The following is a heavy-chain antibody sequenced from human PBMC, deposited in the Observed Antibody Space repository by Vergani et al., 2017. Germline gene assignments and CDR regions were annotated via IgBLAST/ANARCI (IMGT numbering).Heavy chain of an antibody. CDR3: ARDSWTSELRGVYWFDT. D-gene: IGHD3-10*01. J-gene: IGHJ5*02. CDR2: IHSSGTT. Sequence: QVQLHESGPGLVKPSQTLSLTCTVSGGSITSGSFNWSWIRQPAGKGLEWIGRIHSSGTTNYNPSLKSRVTLSVDTSTNQLSLRMSSVTAADTAVYYCARDSWTSELRGVYWFDTWGQGTLVSVSS. CDR1: GGSITSGSFN. V-gene: IGHV4-61*02.